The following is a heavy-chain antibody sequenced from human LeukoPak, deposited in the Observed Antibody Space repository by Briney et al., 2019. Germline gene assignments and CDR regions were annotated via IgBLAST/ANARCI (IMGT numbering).Heavy chain of an antibody. D-gene: IGHD1-26*01. J-gene: IGHJ3*02. CDR1: GFTFSSYA. V-gene: IGHV3-9*01. CDR3: AKAPSGSYGAFDI. Sequence: GGSLRLSCAASGFTFSSYAMHWVRQAPGKGLEWVSGISWNSGSIGYADSVKGRFTISRDNAKNSLYLQMNSLRAEDTALYYCAKAPSGSYGAFDIWGQGTMVTVSS. CDR2: ISWNSGSI.